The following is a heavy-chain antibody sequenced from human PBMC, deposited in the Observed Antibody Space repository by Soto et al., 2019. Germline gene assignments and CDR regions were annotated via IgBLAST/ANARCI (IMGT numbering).Heavy chain of an antibody. CDR3: ARLYSSSCYEPDAFDI. CDR2: IKQDGSEK. D-gene: IGHD6-13*01. CDR1: GFTFSSYW. Sequence: PGGSLRLSCAASGFTFSSYWMSWVRQAPGKGLEWVANIKQDGSEKYYVDSVKGRFTISRDNAKNSLYLQMNSLRAEDTAVYYCARLYSSSCYEPDAFDIWGQGTMVTVSS. J-gene: IGHJ3*02. V-gene: IGHV3-7*03.